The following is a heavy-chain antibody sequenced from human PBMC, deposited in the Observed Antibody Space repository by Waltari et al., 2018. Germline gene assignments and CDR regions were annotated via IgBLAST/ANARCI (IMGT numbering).Heavy chain of an antibody. D-gene: IGHD2-21*01. Sequence: QVQLQESGPGLVKPSETLSLTCTVSGGSISSHYWSWIRQPPGKGLEWIGYIYYSGSTNYNPSLKSRFTISVDTSKNQFSLKLSSVTAADTAVYYCARAYCGGDCSYYYYGMDVWGQGTTVTVSS. CDR1: GGSISSHY. CDR2: IYYSGST. J-gene: IGHJ6*02. V-gene: IGHV4-59*11. CDR3: ARAYCGGDCSYYYYGMDV.